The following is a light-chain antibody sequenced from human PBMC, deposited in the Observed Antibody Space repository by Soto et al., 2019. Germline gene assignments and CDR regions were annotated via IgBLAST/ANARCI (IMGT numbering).Light chain of an antibody. CDR3: QQYANLLPVT. J-gene: IGKJ4*01. V-gene: IGKV3-20*01. CDR2: GTF. CDR1: QSVSSN. Sequence: EIVLTQSPGTLSLSPGESVTLFCRASQSVSSNLAWYQQKPGQPPRLLMHGTFSRATGVQDRFIGSGFGTDFTLTISRLEPEDFAVYYCQQYANLLPVTCGGGTTVEV.